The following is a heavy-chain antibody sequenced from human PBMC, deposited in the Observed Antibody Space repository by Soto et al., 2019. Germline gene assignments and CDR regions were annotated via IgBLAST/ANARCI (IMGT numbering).Heavy chain of an antibody. CDR3: ASSPRTDAYSYGSATYYYYGMDV. D-gene: IGHD5-18*01. CDR2: IYYSGST. Sequence: QVQLQESGPGLVKPSQTLSLTCTVSGGSISSGGYYWSWIRQHPGKGLEWIGYIYYSGSTYYNPSLKSRVTISVDTSKNQFPLKLSSVTAADTAVYYCASSPRTDAYSYGSATYYYYGMDVWGQGTTVTVSS. V-gene: IGHV4-31*03. CDR1: GGSISSGGYY. J-gene: IGHJ6*02.